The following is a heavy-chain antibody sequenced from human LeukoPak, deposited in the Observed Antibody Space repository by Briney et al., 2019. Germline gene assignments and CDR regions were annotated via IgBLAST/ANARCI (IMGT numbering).Heavy chain of an antibody. CDR3: ARDLGYSYGNLGY. D-gene: IGHD5-18*01. CDR1: GYIFTSHG. Sequence: ASVTVPCKASGYIFTSHGISWVRQAPGQGLEWMGWISPYNGNTNYAQNLQGRVTMTTDTSTSTAYMELTSLRSDDTAVYYCARDLGYSYGNLGYWGQGTLVTVSS. J-gene: IGHJ4*02. CDR2: ISPYNGNT. V-gene: IGHV1-18*01.